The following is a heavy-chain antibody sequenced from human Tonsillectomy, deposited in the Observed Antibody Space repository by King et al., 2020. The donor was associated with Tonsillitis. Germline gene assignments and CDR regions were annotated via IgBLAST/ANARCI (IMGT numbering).Heavy chain of an antibody. V-gene: IGHV1-18*01. CDR3: ARSPLSYSILPGSAAHWLDP. D-gene: IGHD3-9*01. CDR2: ISGYNGNT. J-gene: IGHJ5*02. CDR1: GYTFSNYG. Sequence: QLVQSGAEVKKPGASVKVSCMTSGYTFSNYGVSWVRQAPGQGLEWMGWISGYNGNTIYAEKYQGRVTLTTDTPTTTVYMELRSLRSDDTAVYYCARSPLSYSILPGSAAHWLDPWGQGTLVTVSS.